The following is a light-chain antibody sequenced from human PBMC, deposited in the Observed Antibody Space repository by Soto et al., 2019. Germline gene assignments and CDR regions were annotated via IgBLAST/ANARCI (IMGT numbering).Light chain of an antibody. V-gene: IGLV1-51*01. CDR1: SSNIGGNS. CDR3: QSYDSSLSGLEV. CDR2: DDD. J-gene: IGLJ1*01. Sequence: QSVLTQPPSVSAAPGQKVTISCSGSSSNIGGNSVSWYQQLPGTAPKLLIYDDDKRPSGIPDRFSGSKSGTSASLAITGLHAEDEAVYYCQSYDSSLSGLEVFGNVTKVTV.